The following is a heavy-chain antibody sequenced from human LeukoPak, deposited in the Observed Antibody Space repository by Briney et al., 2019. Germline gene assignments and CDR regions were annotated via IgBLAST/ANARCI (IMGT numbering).Heavy chain of an antibody. CDR2: ISFDGSNK. J-gene: IGHJ4*02. CDR3: AKERISPAGTYDY. D-gene: IGHD6-13*01. CDR1: GFTFSSYA. V-gene: IGHV3-30*04. Sequence: GGSLRLSCAASGFTFSSYAMHWVRQAPGKGLEWVAIISFDGSNKDYADSKKGRFTVSRDNSKNTLYLQMNSLRTEDTAVYFCAKERISPAGTYDYWGQGTLVAVSS.